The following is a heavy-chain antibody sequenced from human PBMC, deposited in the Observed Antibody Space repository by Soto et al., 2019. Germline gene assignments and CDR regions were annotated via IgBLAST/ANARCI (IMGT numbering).Heavy chain of an antibody. CDR1: GYTFTNHG. CDR2: ISGHNGNT. V-gene: IGHV1-18*01. J-gene: IGHJ4*02. CDR3: ARDLYPLAYYFDY. Sequence: QVQLVQSGAEVKKPGASVKVSCKDSGYTFTNHGISWVRQAPGQGLEWLGWISGHNGNTKYAQRLQGRVTRTTDTSTSTAYMELRSLKSDDTAVYYCARDLYPLAYYFDYWGQGTLVTVSS.